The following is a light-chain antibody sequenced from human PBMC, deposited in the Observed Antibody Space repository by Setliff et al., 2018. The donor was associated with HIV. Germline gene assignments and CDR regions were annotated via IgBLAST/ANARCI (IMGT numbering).Light chain of an antibody. CDR3: QAWDTDIVI. CDR2: NDR. CDR1: ALPKKY. Sequence: SYELTQPPSVSVSLGQMARITCSGEALPKKYAYWYQQKPGQLPVLVIYNDRERPSGIPERFSGSNSGNTATLTISGTQIMDEGDYYCQAWDTDIVIFGGGTKVTVL. V-gene: IGLV3-16*01. J-gene: IGLJ2*01.